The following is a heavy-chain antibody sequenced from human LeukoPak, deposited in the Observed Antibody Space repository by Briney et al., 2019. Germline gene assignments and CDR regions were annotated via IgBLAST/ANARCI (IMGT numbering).Heavy chain of an antibody. CDR2: IIPIFGTA. D-gene: IGHD7-27*01. V-gene: IGHV1-69*05. CDR3: ARGPNWGDWYFDL. J-gene: IGHJ2*01. CDR1: GYTFTSYA. Sequence: GASVKVSCKASGYTFTSYAISWVRQAPGQGLEWMGRIIPIFGTANYAQKFQGRVTITTDESTSTAYMELSSLRSEDTAVYYCARGPNWGDWYFDLWGRGTLVTVSS.